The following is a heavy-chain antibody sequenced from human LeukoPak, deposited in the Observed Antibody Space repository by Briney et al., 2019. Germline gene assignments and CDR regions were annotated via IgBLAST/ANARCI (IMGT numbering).Heavy chain of an antibody. CDR2: IYHSGST. D-gene: IGHD2-15*01. Sequence: SETLSLTCAVYGGSFSGYYWSWIRQPPGKGLEWIGSIYHSGSTYYNPSLKSRVTISVDTSKNQFSLKLSSVTAADTAVYYCARGYCSGGSCYLRNYYYYYMDVWGKGTTVTVSS. V-gene: IGHV4-34*01. CDR3: ARGYCSGGSCYLRNYYYYYMDV. J-gene: IGHJ6*03. CDR1: GGSFSGYY.